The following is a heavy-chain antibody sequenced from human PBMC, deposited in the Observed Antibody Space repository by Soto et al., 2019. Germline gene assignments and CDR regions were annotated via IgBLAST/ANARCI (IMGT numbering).Heavy chain of an antibody. CDR2: ISSTGGSA. V-gene: IGHV3-43*02. Sequence: PGGSLRLSCTASGLTFNKYDMTWVRQAPGKGLVWVSIISSTGGSAYYADSVKGRFTISRDNSKNSLYLQMNSLRTEDTALYYFAKDTEAAAAGPYYYYYGMDVWGQGTTVTVSS. J-gene: IGHJ6*02. CDR3: AKDTEAAAAGPYYYYYGMDV. D-gene: IGHD6-13*01. CDR1: GLTFNKYD.